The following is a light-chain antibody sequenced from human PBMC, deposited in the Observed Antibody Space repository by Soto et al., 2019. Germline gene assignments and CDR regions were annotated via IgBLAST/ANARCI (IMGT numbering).Light chain of an antibody. CDR3: HQYDSSSWT. CDR2: VAS. V-gene: IGKV3-20*01. Sequence: EIVLTQSPGTLSLSPGERATVFCRASQSVYSSYLAWFQQKPGQAPRLLIYVASRRATGIPDRFSGSGFGTAFTVTITSLETKDFALYYCHQYDSSSWTFGQRTKVEI. J-gene: IGKJ1*01. CDR1: QSVYSSY.